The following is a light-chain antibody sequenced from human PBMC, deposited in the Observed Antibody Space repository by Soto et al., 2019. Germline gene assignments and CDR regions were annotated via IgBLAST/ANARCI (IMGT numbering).Light chain of an antibody. CDR1: QDIGDD. V-gene: IGKV1-17*02. Sequence: DIQMTQSPSSLSASVGDRVTITCRASQDIGDDLDWFQQKPGKAPKRLIYASSGLQSGAPARFSGSGSGTEFALTISNLYPEDFATYYCLQPNSLPFTFGPGTKVDVK. CDR2: ASS. J-gene: IGKJ3*01. CDR3: LQPNSLPFT.